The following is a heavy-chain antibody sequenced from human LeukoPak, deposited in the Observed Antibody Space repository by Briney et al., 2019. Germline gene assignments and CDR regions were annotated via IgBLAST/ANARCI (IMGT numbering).Heavy chain of an antibody. CDR1: GYSISSGYY. D-gene: IGHD3-22*01. V-gene: IGHV4-38-2*02. Sequence: SETLSLTCTVSGYSISSGYYWGWIRQPPGKGLEWIGSIYHSGSTYYNPSLKSRVTISVDTSKNQFSLKLSSVTAADTAVYFCARDYYDSSGNWFDPWGQGTLVTVSS. CDR2: IYHSGST. CDR3: ARDYYDSSGNWFDP. J-gene: IGHJ5*02.